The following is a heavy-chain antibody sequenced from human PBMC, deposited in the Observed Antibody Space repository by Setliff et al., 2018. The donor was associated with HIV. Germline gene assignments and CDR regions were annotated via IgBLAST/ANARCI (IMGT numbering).Heavy chain of an antibody. Sequence: KTSETLSLTCSVSGGSINRGTYYWSWIRQPPGKGLEWIGEINHSGSTNYNPSLKSRVTISVDTSKNQFSLKLSSVTAADTAVDYCARAANYYDSSGYWAPPRYFDYWGRGTLVTVSS. CDR1: GGSINRGTYY. V-gene: IGHV4-39*07. D-gene: IGHD3-22*01. CDR2: INHSGST. CDR3: ARAANYYDSSGYWAPPRYFDY. J-gene: IGHJ4*02.